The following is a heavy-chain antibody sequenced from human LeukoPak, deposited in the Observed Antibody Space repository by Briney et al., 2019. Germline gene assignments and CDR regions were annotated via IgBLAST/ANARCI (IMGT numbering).Heavy chain of an antibody. Sequence: PSETLSLTCAVYGGSFSGYYWSWIRQPPGKGLEWIGEINHSGSTNYNPSLKSRVTISVDKSKNQFSLKLSSVTAADTAVYYCARELKQQPRLFDYWGQGTLVTVSS. V-gene: IGHV4-34*01. CDR1: GGSFSGYY. D-gene: IGHD6-13*01. CDR3: ARELKQQPRLFDY. CDR2: INHSGST. J-gene: IGHJ4*02.